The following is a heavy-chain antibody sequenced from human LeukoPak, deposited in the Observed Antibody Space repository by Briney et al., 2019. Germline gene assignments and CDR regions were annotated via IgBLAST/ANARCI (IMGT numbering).Heavy chain of an antibody. V-gene: IGHV4-59*01. J-gene: IGHJ4*02. CDR2: MSNTGIT. Sequence: SETLSLTCTVSGGSISSYFWNWIRQPPGQGLEWIGYMSNTGITKYNPSLKSRVTISADTSKNQFPLNLKSVTAADTAVYYCAKASVATAALFDSWGQGTLVAVSS. D-gene: IGHD5-12*01. CDR1: GGSISSYF. CDR3: AKASVATAALFDS.